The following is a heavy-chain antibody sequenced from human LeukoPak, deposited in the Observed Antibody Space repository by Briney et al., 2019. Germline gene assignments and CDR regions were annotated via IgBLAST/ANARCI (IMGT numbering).Heavy chain of an antibody. J-gene: IGHJ4*02. V-gene: IGHV3-30*02. CDR1: GFTFSHYS. Sequence: GGSLRLSCATSGFTFSHYSIHWVRQAPGKGLEWVTFIRNDGTDKYYADSVKGRFTISRDDSKNTVYLQMNSLRPDDTAVFYCARDFNWAWDYWGQGTLVAVSS. CDR2: IRNDGTDK. D-gene: IGHD3-16*01. CDR3: ARDFNWAWDY.